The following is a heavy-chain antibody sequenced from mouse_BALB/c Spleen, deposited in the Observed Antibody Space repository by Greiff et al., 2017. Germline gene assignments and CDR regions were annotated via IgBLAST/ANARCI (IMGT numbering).Heavy chain of an antibody. D-gene: IGHD4-1*01. CDR2: IWRGGST. Sequence: QVQLQQSGPSLVQPSQSLSITCTVSGFSLTSYGVHWVRQSPGKGLEWLGVIWRGGSTDYNAAFMSRLSITKDNSKSQVFFKMNSLQADDTAIYYCAKKGTGNWYCDVWGAGTTVTVSS. J-gene: IGHJ1*01. CDR3: AKKGTGNWYCDV. CDR1: GFSLTSYG. V-gene: IGHV2-5-1*01.